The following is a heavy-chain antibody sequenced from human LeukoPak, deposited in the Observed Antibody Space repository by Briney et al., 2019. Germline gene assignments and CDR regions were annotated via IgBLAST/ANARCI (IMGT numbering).Heavy chain of an antibody. CDR1: GFDVGRNY. D-gene: IGHD2-8*02. J-gene: IGHJ3*02. V-gene: IGHV3-53*01. Sequence: GGSLRLSCAASGFDVGRNYMTWVRQAPGKGLEWVSFIYSGGATYYADSVKGRFTISRDNSKNTVYLQMNSLRGEDTAVYFCARGWVVATGGFDMWGQGTMVTVSS. CDR2: IYSGGAT. CDR3: ARGWVVATGGFDM.